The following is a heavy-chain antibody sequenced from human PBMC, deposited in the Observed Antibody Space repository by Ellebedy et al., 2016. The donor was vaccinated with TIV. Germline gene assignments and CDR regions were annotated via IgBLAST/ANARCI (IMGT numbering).Heavy chain of an antibody. Sequence: GESLKIPCKGSGYSFTSYWIGWVRQMPGKGLEWMAIIYPGDSDTRYSPSFQGQVPISPDKSISTAYLQWSSLKASDTAIYYCAREEKSGSSWFAYWGRGTLVTVSS. D-gene: IGHD6-13*01. V-gene: IGHV5-51*01. CDR3: AREEKSGSSWFAY. CDR2: IYPGDSDT. J-gene: IGHJ4*02. CDR1: GYSFTSYW.